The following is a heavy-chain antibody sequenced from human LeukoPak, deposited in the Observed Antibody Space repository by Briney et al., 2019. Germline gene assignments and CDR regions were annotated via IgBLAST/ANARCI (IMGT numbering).Heavy chain of an antibody. D-gene: IGHD5-24*01. J-gene: IGHJ4*02. CDR3: ARRDGYNFYFAS. V-gene: IGHV3-66*01. CDR1: GFTVSSSY. CDR2: IYSAGNT. Sequence: GGSLRLSCAASGFTVSSSYMSWVRQAPGKGLEWVSFIYSAGNTYYADSVRGRFAISRDNSKNTLYLQMNSLRAEDTAVYYCARRDGYNFYFASWGQGTLVTVSS.